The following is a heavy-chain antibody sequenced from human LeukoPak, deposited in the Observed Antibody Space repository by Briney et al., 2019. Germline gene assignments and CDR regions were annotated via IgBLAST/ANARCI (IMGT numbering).Heavy chain of an antibody. D-gene: IGHD3-22*01. CDR3: ARVRSSSGSDAFDI. J-gene: IGHJ3*02. Sequence: SETLSLTCTVSGGSISSYYWGWIRQPPGKGLEWIGYIYYSGSTYYNPSLKSRVTISVDTSKNQFSLKLSSVTAAGTAVYYCARVRSSSGSDAFDIWGQGTLVTVSS. CDR2: IYYSGST. CDR1: GGSISSYY. V-gene: IGHV4-59*12.